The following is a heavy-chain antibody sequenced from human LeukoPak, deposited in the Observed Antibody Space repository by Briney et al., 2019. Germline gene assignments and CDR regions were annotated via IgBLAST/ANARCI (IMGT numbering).Heavy chain of an antibody. CDR3: AKTRHDISILDS. D-gene: IGHD6-6*01. J-gene: IGHJ4*02. V-gene: IGHV3-23*01. Sequence: GGSLRLSCAASGFTVSSNYMSWVRQAPGKGLEWVSTLSGNNGDTYNADSVKGRFTISRDNSKDTLYLQLTSLRAEDTAVYYCAKTRHDISILDSWGQGTLVTVSS. CDR2: LSGNNGDT. CDR1: GFTVSSNY.